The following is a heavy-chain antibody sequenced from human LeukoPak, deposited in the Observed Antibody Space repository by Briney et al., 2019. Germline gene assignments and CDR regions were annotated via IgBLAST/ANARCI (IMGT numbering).Heavy chain of an antibody. V-gene: IGHV3-7*01. D-gene: IGHD3-22*01. CDR3: VRDGDTSGYTN. Sequence: GGSLRLSCAASGFTFSSYWMHWVRQAPGKGLEWVANIKQDGSEKYYVDSVKGRFTISRDNAKNSLYLQMNSLRAEDTAVYSCVRDGDTSGYTNWGQGTLVNVSS. J-gene: IGHJ4*02. CDR2: IKQDGSEK. CDR1: GFTFSSYW.